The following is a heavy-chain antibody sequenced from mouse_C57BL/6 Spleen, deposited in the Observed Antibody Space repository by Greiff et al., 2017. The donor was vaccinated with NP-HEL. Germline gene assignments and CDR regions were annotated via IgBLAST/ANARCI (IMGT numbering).Heavy chain of an antibody. J-gene: IGHJ3*01. CDR2: ISYDGSN. V-gene: IGHV3-6*01. Sequence: EVQLQQSGPGLVKPSQSLSLTCSVTGYSITSGYYWNWIRQFPGNKLEWMGYISYDGSNNYNPSLKNRISITRDTSKNQFFLKLNSVTTEDTATYYCARENFSFAYWGQRTLVTVSA. CDR3: ARENFSFAY. CDR1: GYSITSGYY.